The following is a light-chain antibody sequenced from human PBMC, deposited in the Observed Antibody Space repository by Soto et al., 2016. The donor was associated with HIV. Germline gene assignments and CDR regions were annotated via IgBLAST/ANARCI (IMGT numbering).Light chain of an antibody. Sequence: DIQMTQSPSTLSASVGDRVTIACRASQSIKTWLAWFQQKPGKAPKLLIYKASTLESGVPSRFSGSGSGTEFALTISSLQPDDFATYYCQQYNSYPWTFGPRDQGGNQT. J-gene: IGKJ1*01. CDR3: QQYNSYPWT. V-gene: IGKV1-5*03. CDR1: QSIKTW. CDR2: KAS.